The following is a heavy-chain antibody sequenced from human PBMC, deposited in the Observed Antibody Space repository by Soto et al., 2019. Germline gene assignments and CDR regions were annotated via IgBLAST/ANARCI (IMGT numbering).Heavy chain of an antibody. V-gene: IGHV4-59*01. CDR2: IYYSGST. D-gene: IGHD2-15*01. CDR1: GGSISNYY. J-gene: IGHJ1*01. CDR3: AREPLGYCSGGSCPGYFQH. Sequence: SETLSLTCTVSGGSISNYYWSWIRQPPGKGLEWIGYIYYSGSTNYNPSLKSRVTISVDTSKNQFSLKLSSVTAADTAVYYCAREPLGYCSGGSCPGYFQHWGQGTLVTVSS.